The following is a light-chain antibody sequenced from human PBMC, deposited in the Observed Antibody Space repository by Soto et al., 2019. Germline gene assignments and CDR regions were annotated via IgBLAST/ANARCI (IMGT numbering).Light chain of an antibody. V-gene: IGKV3-20*01. CDR3: QHYGSSRNT. Sequence: EIVLTQSPDTLSLSPGERATLSCRASESVTSRHLAWYQQKPGQAPRLLIYGASSRATGIPDRFSGSGSGTDFTLTISRLEPEDFAVYYCQHYGSSRNTFGQGTRLEIK. CDR1: ESVTSRH. CDR2: GAS. J-gene: IGKJ5*01.